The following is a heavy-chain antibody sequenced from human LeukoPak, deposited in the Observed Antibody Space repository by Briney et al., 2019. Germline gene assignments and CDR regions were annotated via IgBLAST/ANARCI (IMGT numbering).Heavy chain of an antibody. CDR1: GFTFTNYG. V-gene: IGHV3-30*02. J-gene: IGHJ3*01. Sequence: QPGGSLRLSCVGSGFTFTNYGIHWVRQAPGKGLEWVAFIKYGGSNEYYADSVRGRFTISRDNSKNSLYLRMNSLRGEDTARCYCAKSRAPTADPDAFDVWGQGTMVTVSS. D-gene: IGHD1-14*01. CDR3: AKSRAPTADPDAFDV. CDR2: IKYGGSNE.